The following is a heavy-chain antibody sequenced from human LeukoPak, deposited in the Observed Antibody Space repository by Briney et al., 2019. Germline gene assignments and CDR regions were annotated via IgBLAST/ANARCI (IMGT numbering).Heavy chain of an antibody. CDR3: ARDPDGYPYYFDY. CDR1: GFTFSSYS. Sequence: PGGSLRLSCAASGFTFSSYSMNWVRQAPGKGLEWVSYISSSSSTIYYADSVKGRFTISRDNAKNSLYLQMNSLRAEDTAVYYCARDPDGYPYYFDYWGQGTLVTASS. CDR2: ISSSSSTI. J-gene: IGHJ4*02. D-gene: IGHD5-24*01. V-gene: IGHV3-48*01.